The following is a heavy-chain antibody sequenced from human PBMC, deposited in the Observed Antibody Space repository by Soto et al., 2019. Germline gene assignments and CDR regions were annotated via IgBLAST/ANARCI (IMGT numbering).Heavy chain of an antibody. J-gene: IGHJ6*03. D-gene: IGHD5-12*01. CDR1: GGSISSYY. Sequence: SETLSLTCTVSGGSISSYYWSWIRQPPGKGLEWIGYIYYSGSTNYNPSLKSRVTISVDTSKNQFSLKLSSVTAADTAVYYCARVPPDSGYLYYYYYYMDVWGKGTTVTVSS. V-gene: IGHV4-59*01. CDR3: ARVPPDSGYLYYYYYYMDV. CDR2: IYYSGST.